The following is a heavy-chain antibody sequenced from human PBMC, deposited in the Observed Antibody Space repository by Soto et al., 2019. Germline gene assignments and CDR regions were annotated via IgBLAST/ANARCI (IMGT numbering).Heavy chain of an antibody. Sequence: SVKVSCKASGFTFTSSAVQWVRQARGQRLEWIGWIVVGSGNTNYAQKFQERVTITRDMSTSTAYMELSSLRSEDTAVYYCAADRGYGDYAYYYYYGMDVWGQGTTVTVSS. CDR1: GFTFTSSA. J-gene: IGHJ6*02. CDR2: IVVGSGNT. D-gene: IGHD4-17*01. V-gene: IGHV1-58*01. CDR3: AADRGYGDYAYYYYYGMDV.